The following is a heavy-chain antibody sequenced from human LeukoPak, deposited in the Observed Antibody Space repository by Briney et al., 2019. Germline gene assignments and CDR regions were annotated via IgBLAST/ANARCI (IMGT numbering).Heavy chain of an antibody. D-gene: IGHD3-22*01. J-gene: IGHJ4*02. CDR3: ARGGVGYYYDSSGYYHLDY. V-gene: IGHV3-74*01. CDR1: GFTFSSYW. CDR2: INSDGSST. Sequence: GGSLRLSCAASGFTFSSYWMHWVRQAPGKGLVWVSRINSDGSSTSYADSVKGRFTISRDNAKNTLYLQMNSLRAEDTAVYYCARGGVGYYYDSSGYYHLDYWGQGALVTVSS.